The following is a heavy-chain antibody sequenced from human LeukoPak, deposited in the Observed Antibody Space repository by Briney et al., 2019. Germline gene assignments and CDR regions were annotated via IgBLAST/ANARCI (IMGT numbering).Heavy chain of an antibody. Sequence: PGGTLRLSCAASGFTFSSFGMSWVRQAPGKGLEWVATINQDGSEEYYVDSVKGRFTISRDNAKNSLYLQMNSLRAEDMAVYYCAREITRELVVVISRSEYYMDVWGKGTTVTISS. V-gene: IGHV3-7*01. D-gene: IGHD3-22*01. CDR2: INQDGSEE. CDR1: GFTFSSFG. J-gene: IGHJ6*03. CDR3: AREITRELVVVISRSEYYMDV.